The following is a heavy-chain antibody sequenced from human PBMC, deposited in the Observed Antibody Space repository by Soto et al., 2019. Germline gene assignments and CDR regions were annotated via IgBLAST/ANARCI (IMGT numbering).Heavy chain of an antibody. V-gene: IGHV3-23*01. CDR1: VLTFYSYA. J-gene: IGHJ4*02. CDR2: ISGSGGST. D-gene: IGHD3-10*01. Sequence: GGSLRLSCAASVLTFYSYAMSWVRQAPGKGLEWVSAISGSGGSTYYADSVKGRFTISRDNSKNTLYLQMNSLRAEDTAVYDGGKGRVRGLFDYLGQGSLVTVSS. CDR3: GKGRVRGLFDY.